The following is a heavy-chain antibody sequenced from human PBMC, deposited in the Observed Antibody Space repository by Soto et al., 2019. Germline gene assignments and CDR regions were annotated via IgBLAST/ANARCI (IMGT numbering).Heavy chain of an antibody. D-gene: IGHD5-12*01. CDR1: GDTFNDYY. V-gene: IGHV1-2*04. Sequence: QVQLVQSGAEVKKPGASVTVSCRSSGDTFNDYYIHWVRQAPGQGLEWMGWINPNGGVTKYAQKWQGWVSMTRVTSIRTVYMQLSRLRSDDTAVYYCARESGGATATLDYYYFYRDVWGTGTTVTVS. CDR2: INPNGGVT. J-gene: IGHJ6*03. CDR3: ARESGGATATLDYYYFYRDV.